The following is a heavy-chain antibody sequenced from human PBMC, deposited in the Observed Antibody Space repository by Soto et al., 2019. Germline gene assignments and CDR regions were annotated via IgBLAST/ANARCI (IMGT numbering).Heavy chain of an antibody. CDR1: GFTFSSYA. D-gene: IGHD4-17*01. CDR3: AKDQDDYGDLRRNFDY. J-gene: IGHJ4*02. CDR2: ISGSGGST. Sequence: GGSLRLSCAASGFTFSSYAMSWVRQAPGKGLEWVSAISGSGGSTYYADSVKGRFTISRDNSKNTLYLQMNSLRAEDTAVYCCAKDQDDYGDLRRNFDYWGQGTLVTVSS. V-gene: IGHV3-23*01.